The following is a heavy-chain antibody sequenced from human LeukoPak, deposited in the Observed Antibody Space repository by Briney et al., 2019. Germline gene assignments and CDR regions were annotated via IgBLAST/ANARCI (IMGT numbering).Heavy chain of an antibody. CDR3: ARQNSGARLNV. CDR1: GDTMSSYY. CDR2: IYYSGRT. J-gene: IGHJ6*02. D-gene: IGHD6-25*01. V-gene: IGHV4-59*08. Sequence: PSETLSLTCSVSGDTMSSYYWTWIRQPPGKGLEWIGYIYYSGRTNYTPSLKSRVTISVDTSKNQFSLKLNSVTAADTAVYYCARQNSGARLNVWGQGTTVTVSS.